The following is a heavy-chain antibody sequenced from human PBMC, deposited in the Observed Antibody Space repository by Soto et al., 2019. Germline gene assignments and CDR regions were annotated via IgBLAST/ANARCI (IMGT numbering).Heavy chain of an antibody. CDR2: MNPYSGDT. D-gene: IGHD3-3*01. CDR3: ARVIFGVVIAY. V-gene: IGHV1-8*01. Sequence: QVPLVQSGAEVRKPGASVKVSCKASGYTFTNFHFNWVRQATGQGLEWIGWMNPYSGDTGYAQKFQGRVTMTRNTSINTAYMELSSLRSDDTAVYYCARVIFGVVIAYWGQGTLVTVSS. J-gene: IGHJ4*02. CDR1: GYTFTNFH.